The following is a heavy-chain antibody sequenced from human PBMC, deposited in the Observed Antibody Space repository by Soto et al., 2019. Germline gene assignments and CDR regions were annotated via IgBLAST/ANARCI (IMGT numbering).Heavy chain of an antibody. Sequence: QVQLVPSGAEVKKPGASVKFSCKASGYTFTDYHMPWVRQAPGQGLEWMGWINTYSGSTHYAQEREGRVTMTGDTSINTAYMVLSRVISDDTAVYCCARGGGPTCYVHPWGQGTLVTFSS. CDR1: GYTFTDYH. D-gene: IGHD2-15*01. CDR2: INTYSGST. CDR3: ARGGGPTCYVHP. V-gene: IGHV1-2*02. J-gene: IGHJ5*02.